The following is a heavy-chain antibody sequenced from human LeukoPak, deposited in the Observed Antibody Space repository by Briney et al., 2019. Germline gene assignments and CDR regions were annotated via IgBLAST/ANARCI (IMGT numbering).Heavy chain of an antibody. CDR3: AKVGSIVVVPAANFDY. V-gene: IGHV3-23*01. CDR1: GFTFSSYA. J-gene: IGHJ4*02. Sequence: PGGSLRLSCAASGFTFSSYAMSWVRQAPGKELEWVSAISGSGGSTYYADSVKGRFTISRDNSKNTLYLQMNSLRAEDTAVYYCAKVGSIVVVPAANFDYWGQGTLVTVSS. CDR2: ISGSGGST. D-gene: IGHD2-2*01.